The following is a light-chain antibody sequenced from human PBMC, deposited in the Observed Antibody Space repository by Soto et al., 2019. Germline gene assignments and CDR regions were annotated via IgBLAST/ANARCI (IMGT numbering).Light chain of an antibody. Sequence: EIVLTQSPGTLSLSPGERATLSCRASQSVSSSYLAWYQQKPGQAPRLLIYGASSRATGIPDRFSGSESGTVFTFTISRLEPEDFAVYYCQQYGSSPRTFGQGTKVDIK. V-gene: IGKV3-20*01. J-gene: IGKJ1*01. CDR3: QQYGSSPRT. CDR2: GAS. CDR1: QSVSSSY.